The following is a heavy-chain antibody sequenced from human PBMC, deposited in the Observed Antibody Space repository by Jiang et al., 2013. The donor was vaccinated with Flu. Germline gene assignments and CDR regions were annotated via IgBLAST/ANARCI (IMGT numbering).Heavy chain of an antibody. J-gene: IGHJ3*02. CDR3: AGAIVVVTVSGAFDI. CDR2: IYYSGST. Sequence: APGLVKPSETLSLTCTVSGGSISSSSYYWGWIRQPPGKGLEWIGSIYYSGSTYYNPSLKSRVTISVDTSKNQFSLKLSSVTAADTAVYYCAGAIVVVTVSGAFDIWGQGTMVTVSS. D-gene: IGHD2-21*02. V-gene: IGHV4-39*01. CDR1: GGSISSSSYY.